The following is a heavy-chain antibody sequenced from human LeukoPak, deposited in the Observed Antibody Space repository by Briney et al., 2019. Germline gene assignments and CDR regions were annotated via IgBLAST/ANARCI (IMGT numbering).Heavy chain of an antibody. V-gene: IGHV4-30-2*01. CDR3: ARDLLWFGEAYFDY. J-gene: IGHJ4*02. D-gene: IGHD3-10*01. CDR2: IYHSGRT. CDR1: GGSISSGDYS. Sequence: SETLSLTCAVSGGSISSGDYSWSWIRQPPGKGLEWIGYIYHSGRTYYNPSRKRRVTISIHRSKNQFSLKLSSVTAADTAVYYCARDLLWFGEAYFDYWGQGTLVTVSS.